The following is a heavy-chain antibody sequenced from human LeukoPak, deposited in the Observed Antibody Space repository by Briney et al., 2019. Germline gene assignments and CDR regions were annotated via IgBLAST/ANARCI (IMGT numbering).Heavy chain of an antibody. V-gene: IGHV4-34*01. Sequence: PSETLSLTCAVYGGSFSGYYWSWIRHPPGKGLEWIGEINHSGSTNYNPSLKSRVTISVDTSKNQFSLKLSSVTAADTAVYYCARGGRASTAGTRYNWFDPWGQGTLVTVSS. J-gene: IGHJ5*02. D-gene: IGHD6-13*01. CDR1: GGSFSGYY. CDR2: INHSGST. CDR3: ARGGRASTAGTRYNWFDP.